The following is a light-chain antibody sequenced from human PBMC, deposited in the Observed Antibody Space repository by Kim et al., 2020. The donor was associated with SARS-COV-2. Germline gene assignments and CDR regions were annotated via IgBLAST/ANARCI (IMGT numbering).Light chain of an antibody. Sequence: DIQMTQSPSSLAASVGDRVTISCRASQSIGTYLNWYQQKPGKPPKLLIYAAYTLQSGIPSRFSGSGSGTDFTLTISSLQPEDFATYYCQQSNTTPLLTFGGGTKVDIK. CDR3: QQSNTTPLLT. J-gene: IGKJ4*01. V-gene: IGKV1-39*01. CDR1: QSIGTY. CDR2: AAY.